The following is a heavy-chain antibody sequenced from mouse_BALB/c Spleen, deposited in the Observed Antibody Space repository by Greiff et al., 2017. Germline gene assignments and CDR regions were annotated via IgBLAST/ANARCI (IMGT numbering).Heavy chain of an antibody. J-gene: IGHJ3*01. V-gene: IGHV5-9*03. CDR3: ARYGGSSFAY. CDR2: ISSGGGNT. D-gene: IGHD1-1*02. CDR1: GFTFSSYT. Sequence: EVKVVESGGGLVKPGGSLKLSCAASGFTFSSYTMSWVRQTPEKRLEWVATISSGGGNTYYPDSVKGRFTISRDNAKNNLYLQMSSLRSEDTALYYCARYGGSSFAYWGQGTLVTVSA.